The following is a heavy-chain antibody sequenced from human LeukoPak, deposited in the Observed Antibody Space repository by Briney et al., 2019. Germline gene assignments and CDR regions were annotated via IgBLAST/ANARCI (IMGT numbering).Heavy chain of an antibody. CDR1: DGDINTSPYY. D-gene: IGHD4-17*01. CDR3: ARFFKGGDYGDYSDY. J-gene: IGHJ4*02. Sequence: PSETPSLTCTFSDGDINTSPYYWGWIRQPPGKGLQWIGSVYYSGSTYYSPSLKSRVTISVDTSKKQFSLKLNSVTAADTAVYYCARFFKGGDYGDYSDYWGQGTLVTVSS. V-gene: IGHV4-39*01. CDR2: VYYSGST.